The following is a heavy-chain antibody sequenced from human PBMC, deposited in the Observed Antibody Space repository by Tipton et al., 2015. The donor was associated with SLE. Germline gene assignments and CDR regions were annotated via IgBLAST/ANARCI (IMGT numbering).Heavy chain of an antibody. Sequence: TLSLTCAVHGGSFSGYYCSWIRQPPGKGLEWIGEINHSGSTNYNPSLKSRVTISVDTSKNHFSLKLSSVTAADTAVYYCARGMVTWRGAIIGVDVWGQGTTVNVSS. J-gene: IGHJ6*02. CDR1: GGSFSGYY. D-gene: IGHD2-21*02. CDR2: INHSGST. V-gene: IGHV4-34*01. CDR3: ARGMVTWRGAIIGVDV.